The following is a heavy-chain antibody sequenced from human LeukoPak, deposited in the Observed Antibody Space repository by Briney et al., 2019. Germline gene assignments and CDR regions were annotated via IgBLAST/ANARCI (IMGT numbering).Heavy chain of an antibody. CDR2: INHSGST. CDR1: GGSFSGYY. Sequence: SETQSLTCAVYGGSFSGYYWSWIRQPPGKGLEWIGEINHSGSTNYNPSLKSRVTISVDTSKNRFSLKLSSVTAADTAVYYCAREGNSGVRGVKVDYWGQGTLVTVSS. J-gene: IGHJ4*02. CDR3: AREGNSGVRGVKVDY. D-gene: IGHD3-10*01. V-gene: IGHV4-34*01.